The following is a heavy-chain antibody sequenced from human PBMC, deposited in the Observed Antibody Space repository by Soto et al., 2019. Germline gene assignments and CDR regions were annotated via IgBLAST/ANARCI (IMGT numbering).Heavy chain of an antibody. J-gene: IGHJ3*02. D-gene: IGHD2-21*01. CDR1: GYSFTSYW. CDR3: ASRTSAYCGGDCYDDAFDI. V-gene: IGHV5-51*01. Sequence: ESLKISCKGSGYSFTSYWIGWVRQMPGKGLEWMGIIYPGDSDTRYSPSFQGQVTISADKSISTAYLQWSSLKASDTAMYYCASRTSAYCGGDCYDDAFDIWGQGTMVTVSS. CDR2: IYPGDSDT.